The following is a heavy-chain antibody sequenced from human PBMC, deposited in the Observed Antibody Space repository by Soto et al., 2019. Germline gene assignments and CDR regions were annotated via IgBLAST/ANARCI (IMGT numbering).Heavy chain of an antibody. CDR3: TRDSPYCSSTSCYRGGYYYYYYMDV. CDR1: GFTFGDYA. V-gene: IGHV3-49*03. D-gene: IGHD2-2*01. CDR2: IRSKAYGGTT. Sequence: GGSLRLSCTASGFTFGDYAMSWFRQAPGKGLEWVGFIRSKAYGGTTEYAASVKGRFTISRDDSKSIAYLQMNSLKTEDTAVYYCTRDSPYCSSTSCYRGGYYYYYYMDVWGKGTTVTVSS. J-gene: IGHJ6*03.